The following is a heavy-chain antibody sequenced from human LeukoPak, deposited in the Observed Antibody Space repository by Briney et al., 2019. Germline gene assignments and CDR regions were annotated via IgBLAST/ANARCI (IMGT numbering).Heavy chain of an antibody. J-gene: IGHJ4*02. CDR3: ARDSSGWYYFDY. V-gene: IGHV3-21*01. CDR2: TSSSSSYI. Sequence: GGSLRLSCAASGFTFSSYSMNWVRQAPGKGLEWVSSTSSSSSYIYYADSVKGRFTISRDNAKNSLYLQMNSLRAEDTAVYYCARDSSGWYYFDYWGQGTLVTVSS. D-gene: IGHD6-19*01. CDR1: GFTFSSYS.